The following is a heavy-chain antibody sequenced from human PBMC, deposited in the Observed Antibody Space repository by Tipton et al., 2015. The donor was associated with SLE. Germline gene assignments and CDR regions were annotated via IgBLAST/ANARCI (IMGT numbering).Heavy chain of an antibody. Sequence: SLRLSCVGSGFTFSNYVILWFRQAPRKGLEYVSGIRGNAETTYYGVPVKGRFTISRDNSKNTLFLQMVSLRAEDMAVYYCARGSTSWSYYYYGMDVWGQGTTVTVSS. CDR3: ARGSTSWSYYYYGMDV. V-gene: IGHV3-64*02. J-gene: IGHJ6*02. CDR1: GFTFSNYV. CDR2: IRGNAETT. D-gene: IGHD2-2*01.